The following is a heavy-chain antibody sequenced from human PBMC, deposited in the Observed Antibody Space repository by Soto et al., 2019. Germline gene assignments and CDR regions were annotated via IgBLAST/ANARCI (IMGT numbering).Heavy chain of an antibody. CDR2: IGTAGDT. J-gene: IGHJ4*02. CDR1: GFTFSSYD. D-gene: IGHD2-8*01. CDR3: ANGGHVDY. Sequence: GXSLRLSCAASGFTFSSYDMHWVRQATGKGLEWVSAIGTAGDTYYPGSVRGRFTISRDNARNSLYLQMSSLRAEDTAVYYCANGGHVDYLGQGTLVTVSS. V-gene: IGHV3-13*01.